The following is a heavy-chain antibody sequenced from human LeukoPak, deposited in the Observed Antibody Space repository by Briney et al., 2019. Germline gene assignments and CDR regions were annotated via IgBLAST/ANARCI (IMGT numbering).Heavy chain of an antibody. CDR2: IRSKAYGGTT. D-gene: IGHD2-2*02. J-gene: IGHJ6*03. CDR3: TRDGEYCSSTSCYRYYYYYMDV. V-gene: IGHV3-49*04. CDR1: GFTFGDYA. Sequence: GGSLRLSCTASGFTFGDYAMSWVRQAPGKGLEWVGFIRSKAYGGTTEYAASVKGRFTISRDDSKSIAYLQMSSLKTEDTAVYYCTRDGEYCSSTSCYRYYYYYMDVWGKRTTVTVSS.